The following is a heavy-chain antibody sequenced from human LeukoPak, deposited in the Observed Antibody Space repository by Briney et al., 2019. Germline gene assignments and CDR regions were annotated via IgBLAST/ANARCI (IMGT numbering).Heavy chain of an antibody. Sequence: SETLSLTCTVSGGSISSSNYYWGWIRQPPGKGLEWIGSIHYSGRTYYKPSLKSRVTISVDTSKNQFSLKLSSGTAADTAVYYCARALGRLSWFDPWGQGTLVTVSS. CDR2: IHYSGRT. V-gene: IGHV4-39*07. J-gene: IGHJ5*02. CDR3: ARALGRLSWFDP. D-gene: IGHD7-27*01. CDR1: GGSISSSNYY.